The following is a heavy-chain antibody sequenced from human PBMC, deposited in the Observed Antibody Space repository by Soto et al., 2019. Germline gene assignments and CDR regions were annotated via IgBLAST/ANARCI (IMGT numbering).Heavy chain of an antibody. J-gene: IGHJ4*02. CDR3: AKDGAPRYCTRSSCHPAGAY. CDR2: ISYDGSNK. CDR1: GFTFTNYG. V-gene: IGHV3-30*18. D-gene: IGHD2-15*01. Sequence: SLRLSCAGSGFTFTNYGLHWVRQAPGKGLEWVTFISYDGSNKYYADSVKGRFTISRDNSKNMLYLQMDSLRAEDTAVYYCAKDGAPRYCTRSSCHPAGAYWGQGTLVTVSS.